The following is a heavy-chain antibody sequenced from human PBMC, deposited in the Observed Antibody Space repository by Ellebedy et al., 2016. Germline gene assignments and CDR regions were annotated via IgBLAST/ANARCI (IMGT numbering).Heavy chain of an antibody. J-gene: IGHJ3*02. Sequence: GESLKISCAASGFTFSSYDMHWVRQATGKGLEWVSAIGTAGDTYYPGSVKGRFTISRENAKNSLYLQMNSLRAGDTAVYYCARGISGDDAFDIWGQGTMVTVSS. D-gene: IGHD6-19*01. CDR1: GFTFSSYD. CDR2: IGTAGDT. V-gene: IGHV3-13*01. CDR3: ARGISGDDAFDI.